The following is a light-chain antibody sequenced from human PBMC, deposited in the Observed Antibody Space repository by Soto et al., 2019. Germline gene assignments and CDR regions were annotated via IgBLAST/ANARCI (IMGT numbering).Light chain of an antibody. V-gene: IGLV2-14*01. CDR3: SSYTSSSTLTYYV. CDR1: SSEVGGYNY. Sequence: QSVLTQPASVSGSPGQSITISCTGNSSEVGGYNYVSWYQQHPGKAPKLMIYDVSNRPSGVSNRFSGSKSGNTASLTISGLQAEDEADYYCSSYTSSSTLTYYVFGTGTKVTVL. J-gene: IGLJ1*01. CDR2: DVS.